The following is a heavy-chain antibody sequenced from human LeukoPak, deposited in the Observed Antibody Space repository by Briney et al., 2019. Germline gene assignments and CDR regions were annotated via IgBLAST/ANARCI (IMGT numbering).Heavy chain of an antibody. CDR3: AREGCSGGSCYSFSNNYFDY. V-gene: IGHV3-30*10. J-gene: IGHJ4*02. Sequence: HPAGSLRLSCAASAFTFSIYAMHCVRQAPGNGIEWVAVISYDGSNTYYTDSVKGRFTISRDNSKNTLYLQMNSLRAEDTAVYYCAREGCSGGSCYSFSNNYFDYWGQGTLVTVSS. CDR2: ISYDGSNT. D-gene: IGHD2-15*01. CDR1: AFTFSIYA.